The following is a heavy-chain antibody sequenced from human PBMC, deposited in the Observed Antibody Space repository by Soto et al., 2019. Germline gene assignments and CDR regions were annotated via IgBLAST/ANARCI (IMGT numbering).Heavy chain of an antibody. Sequence: PSETLSLTWAVSGGSISSYYWSWIRQPPGKGLEWIGYIYYSGSTNYNPSLKSRVTISVDTSKNQFSLKLSSVTAADTAVYYCARGRGIAARPAPLYYYYGMDVWGQGTTVTVSS. V-gene: IGHV4-59*01. CDR3: ARGRGIAARPAPLYYYYGMDV. D-gene: IGHD6-6*01. CDR1: GGSISSYY. J-gene: IGHJ6*02. CDR2: IYYSGST.